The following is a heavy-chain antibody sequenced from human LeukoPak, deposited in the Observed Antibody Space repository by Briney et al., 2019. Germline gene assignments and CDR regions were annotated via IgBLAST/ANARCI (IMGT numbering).Heavy chain of an antibody. CDR3: AKGSLVGATTPFDY. V-gene: IGHV3-33*06. D-gene: IGHD1-26*01. Sequence: PGRSLRLSCAASGFTFSSYGMHWVRQAPGKGLEWVAVIWYDGSNKYYADSVKGRFTISRDNSKNTLYLQMNSLRAEDTAVYYCAKGSLVGATTPFDYWGQGTLGTVSS. J-gene: IGHJ4*02. CDR1: GFTFSSYG. CDR2: IWYDGSNK.